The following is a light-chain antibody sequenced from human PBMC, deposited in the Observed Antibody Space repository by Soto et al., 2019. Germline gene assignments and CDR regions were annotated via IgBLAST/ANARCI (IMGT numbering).Light chain of an antibody. Sequence: EIVMTQSPATLSVSPGERATLSCRASQSVSSKLAWYQQKPGQVPRLLIYGASTRATGIPARFSGSGSGTEFTLTISSLQSEDFAVYYCQQYNNWPQTFGKGTKV. CDR1: QSVSSK. CDR3: QQYNNWPQT. J-gene: IGKJ1*01. CDR2: GAS. V-gene: IGKV3-15*01.